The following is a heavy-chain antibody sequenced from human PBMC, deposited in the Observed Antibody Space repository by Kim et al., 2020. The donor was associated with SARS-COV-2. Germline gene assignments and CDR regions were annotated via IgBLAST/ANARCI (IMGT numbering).Heavy chain of an antibody. J-gene: IGHJ3*02. D-gene: IGHD3-22*01. Sequence: SRVTISVDTSKNQFSLKLSSVTAADTAVYYCARRGYYYSSTGYSLSGAFDIWGQGTMVTVSS. V-gene: IGHV4-39*01. CDR3: ARRGYYYSSTGYSLSGAFDI.